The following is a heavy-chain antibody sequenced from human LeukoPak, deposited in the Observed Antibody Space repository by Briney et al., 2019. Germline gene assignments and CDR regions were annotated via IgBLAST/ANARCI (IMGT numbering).Heavy chain of an antibody. CDR3: ARDPGYSGIDY. Sequence: SETLSLTCAVSGGSISSGGYSWSWIRQPPGKGLEWIGYIYHSGSTYYNPSLKSRVTIPVDRSKNQFSLKLSSVTAAVTAVYYCARDPGYSGIDYWGQGTLVTVSS. CDR2: IYHSGST. CDR1: GGSISSGGYS. V-gene: IGHV4-30-2*01. D-gene: IGHD5-12*01. J-gene: IGHJ4*02.